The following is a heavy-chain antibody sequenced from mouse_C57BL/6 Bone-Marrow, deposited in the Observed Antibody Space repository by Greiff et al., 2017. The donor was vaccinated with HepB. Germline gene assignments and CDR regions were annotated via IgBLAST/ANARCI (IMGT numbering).Heavy chain of an antibody. CDR3: ARQITTVDYFDY. D-gene: IGHD1-1*01. Sequence: EVHLVESGGDLVKPGGSLKLSCAASGFTFSSYGMSWVRQTPDKRLEWVATISSGGSYTYYPDSVKGRFTISRDNAKNTLYLQMSSLKSEDTAMYYCARQITTVDYFDYWGQGTTLTVSS. CDR2: ISSGGSYT. V-gene: IGHV5-6*01. J-gene: IGHJ2*01. CDR1: GFTFSSYG.